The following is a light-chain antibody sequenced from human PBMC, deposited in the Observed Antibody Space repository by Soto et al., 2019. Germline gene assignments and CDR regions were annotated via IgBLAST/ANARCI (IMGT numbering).Light chain of an antibody. Sequence: QSVLTQSSSASASLGSSVKLTCTLSSGHSSYIIAWHQQQPGKAPRYLMKLEGSGSYNKGSGVPDRFSGSSSGADRYLTISNLQFEDEADYYCETWDSNTPKVFGGGTQLTV. CDR3: ETWDSNTPKV. J-gene: IGLJ7*01. V-gene: IGLV4-60*02. CDR2: LEGSGSY. CDR1: SGHSSYI.